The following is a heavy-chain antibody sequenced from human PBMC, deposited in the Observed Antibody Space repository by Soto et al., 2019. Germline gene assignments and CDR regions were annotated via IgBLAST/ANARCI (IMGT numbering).Heavy chain of an antibody. CDR2: INHSGST. Sequence: SETLSLTCAFYGGSFIGYYWSWIRQPPGKGLEWIGEINHSGSTNYNPSLKSRVTISVDTSKNQFSLKLSSVTAADTAVYYCARGSRSDPNWFDPWGQGTLVTVSS. D-gene: IGHD6-6*01. J-gene: IGHJ5*02. CDR3: ARGSRSDPNWFDP. V-gene: IGHV4-34*01. CDR1: GGSFIGYY.